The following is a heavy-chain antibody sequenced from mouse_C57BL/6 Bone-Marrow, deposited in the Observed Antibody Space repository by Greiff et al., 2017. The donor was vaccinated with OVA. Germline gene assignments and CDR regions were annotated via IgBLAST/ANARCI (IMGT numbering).Heavy chain of an antibody. Sequence: DVMLVESGGGLVKPGGSLKLSCAASGFTFSDYGMHWVRQAPEKGLEWVAYISSGSSTIYYADTVKGRFTISRDNAKNTLFLQMTSLRSEDTAMYYCARAYDGYVDYWGQGTTLTVSS. CDR1: GFTFSDYG. D-gene: IGHD2-3*01. CDR2: ISSGSSTI. CDR3: ARAYDGYVDY. J-gene: IGHJ2*01. V-gene: IGHV5-17*01.